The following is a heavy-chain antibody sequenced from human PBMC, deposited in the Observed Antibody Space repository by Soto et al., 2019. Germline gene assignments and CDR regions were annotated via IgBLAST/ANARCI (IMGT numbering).Heavy chain of an antibody. CDR2: ISSGSSTI. D-gene: IGHD3-10*01. J-gene: IGHJ5*02. CDR1: GFTFSSYS. Sequence: EVQLVESGGGLVQPGGSLRLSCAASGFTFSSYSMNWVRQAPGKGLEWVSYISSGSSTIYYADSVKGRFTISRDNAKNSLYLQMNSLRDEDTAVYYCAKGYSYGSGSYVMGGTWGQGTLVTVSS. CDR3: AKGYSYGSGSYVMGGT. V-gene: IGHV3-48*02.